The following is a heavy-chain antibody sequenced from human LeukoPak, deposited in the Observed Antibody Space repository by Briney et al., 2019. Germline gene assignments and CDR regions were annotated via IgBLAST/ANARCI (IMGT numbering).Heavy chain of an antibody. CDR3: ARATPRAPGHFDY. J-gene: IGHJ4*02. D-gene: IGHD1-1*01. V-gene: IGHV3-20*04. CDR2: INWNGRST. Sequence: GGSLRLSCAASGFTFDDYDLNWVRQAPGKGLEWVSGINWNGRSTGYADSVKGRFTISRDNAKNSLYLQMNSLRAEEDTALYYCARATPRAPGHFDYWGQGILVTVSS. CDR1: GFTFDDYD.